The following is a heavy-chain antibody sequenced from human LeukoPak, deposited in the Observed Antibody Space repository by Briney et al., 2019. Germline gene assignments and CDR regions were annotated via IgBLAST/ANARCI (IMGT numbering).Heavy chain of an antibody. J-gene: IGHJ5*02. D-gene: IGHD6-19*01. CDR1: GYTFTSYG. CDR2: ISAYNGNT. V-gene: IGHV1-18*04. Sequence: APVKASCKASGYTFTSYGISWVRQAPGQGLEWMGWISAYNGNTNYAQKLQGRVTMTTDTSTSTAYMELRSLRSDGTAVYYCARWDSGWSQNWFDPWGQGTLVTVSS. CDR3: ARWDSGWSQNWFDP.